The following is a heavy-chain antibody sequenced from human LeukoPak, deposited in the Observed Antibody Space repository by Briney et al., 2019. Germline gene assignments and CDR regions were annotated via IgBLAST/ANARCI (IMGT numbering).Heavy chain of an antibody. CDR1: GFTFSSRDW. V-gene: IGHV3-21*01. Sequence: PGGSLRLSCVASGFTFSSRDWMTWVRQAPGKGLDWVSSISSSRSYIYYADSVKGRFTISRDNAKNSLYLQMNSLRAEDTAVYYCATRDVDTAMVFTDVWGKGTTVTVSS. CDR3: ATRDVDTAMVFTDV. CDR2: ISSSRSYI. J-gene: IGHJ6*04. D-gene: IGHD5-18*01.